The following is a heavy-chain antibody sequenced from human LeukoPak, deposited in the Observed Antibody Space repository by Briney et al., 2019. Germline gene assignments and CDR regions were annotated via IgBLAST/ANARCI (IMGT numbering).Heavy chain of an antibody. CDR1: GGSISSSSYY. CDR2: IYYSGST. V-gene: IGHV4-39*01. Sequence: PSETLSLTCTVSGGSISSSSYYWGWIRQPPGKGLEWIGTIYYSGSTSYNPSLKSRVTISVDTSKNQLSLRLNSVTTTDTAVYYCARQAVDTWFDPWGQGTLVTVSS. J-gene: IGHJ5*02. CDR3: ARQAVDTWFDP. D-gene: IGHD3-9*01.